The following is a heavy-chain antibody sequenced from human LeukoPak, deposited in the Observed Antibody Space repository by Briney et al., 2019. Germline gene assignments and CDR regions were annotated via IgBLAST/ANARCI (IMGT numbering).Heavy chain of an antibody. D-gene: IGHD3-22*01. J-gene: IGHJ5*02. CDR3: ATGPRYYYDSSGYKGWFDP. V-gene: IGHV4-39*07. CDR1: GGSISSGHYY. CDR2: IYYSGTT. Sequence: SETLSLTCSVSGGSISSGHYYWAWIRQPPGKGLQWIGSIYYSGTTYNNPSLKSRVTISVDTSKNQFSLKLSSVTAADTAVYYCATGPRYYYDSSGYKGWFDPWGQGTLVTVSS.